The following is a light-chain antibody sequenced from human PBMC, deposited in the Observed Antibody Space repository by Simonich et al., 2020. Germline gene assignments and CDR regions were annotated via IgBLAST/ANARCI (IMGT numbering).Light chain of an antibody. J-gene: IGLJ3*02. CDR1: SLRSYY. CDR2: GKN. Sequence: SSERTQDPAVSVALGQTVRITCQGDSLRSYYASWYQQKPGQAPVLGIYGKNNRPSGSPDQFSGSSSGNTASLTITGAQAEDEADYYCNSRDSSGNHWVFGGGTKLTVL. CDR3: NSRDSSGNHWV. V-gene: IGLV3-19*01.